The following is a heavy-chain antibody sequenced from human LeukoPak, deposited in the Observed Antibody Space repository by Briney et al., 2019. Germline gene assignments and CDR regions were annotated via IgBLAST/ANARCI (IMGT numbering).Heavy chain of an antibody. CDR2: IYYSGST. V-gene: IGHV4-61*10. D-gene: IGHD6-13*01. J-gene: IGHJ6*03. CDR1: GGSISSGNYY. CDR3: ARDGYIARIVAAGNYYYYYMDV. Sequence: SETLSLTCTVSGGSISSGNYYWSWIRQPAGKGLEWIGYIYYSGSTNYNPSLKSRVTISVDTSKNQFSLKLSSVTAADTAVYYCARDGYIARIVAAGNYYYYYMDVWGKGTTVTVSS.